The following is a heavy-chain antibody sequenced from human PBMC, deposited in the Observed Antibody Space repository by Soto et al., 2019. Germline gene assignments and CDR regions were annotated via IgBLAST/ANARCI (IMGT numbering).Heavy chain of an antibody. Sequence: GGSLRLSCAASGFSFSSFAMHWVRQPPGKGLEWVSYISSSSSTIYYADSVKGRFTISRDNAKNSLYLQMNSLRDEDTAVYYCARPEYSSSSYGMDVRAQRTTVTVSS. CDR2: ISSSSSTI. CDR3: ARPEYSSSSYGMDV. CDR1: GFSFSSFA. J-gene: IGHJ6*02. V-gene: IGHV3-48*02. D-gene: IGHD6-6*01.